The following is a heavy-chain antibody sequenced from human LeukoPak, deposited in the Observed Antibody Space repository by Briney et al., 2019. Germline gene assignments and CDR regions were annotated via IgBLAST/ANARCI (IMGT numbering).Heavy chain of an antibody. CDR3: ARGHSGSYQWGDAFDI. CDR1: GGSISSSSYY. J-gene: IGHJ3*02. Sequence: PSETLSLTCTVSGGSISSSSYYWGWIRQPPGKGLEWIGSTYYSGSTYYNPSLKSRVTISVDTSKNQFSLKLSSVTAADTAVYYCARGHSGSYQWGDAFDIWGQGTMVTVSS. D-gene: IGHD1-26*01. CDR2: TYYSGST. V-gene: IGHV4-39*07.